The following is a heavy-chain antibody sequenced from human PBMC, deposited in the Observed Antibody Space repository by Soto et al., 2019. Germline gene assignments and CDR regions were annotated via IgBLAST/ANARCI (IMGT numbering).Heavy chain of an antibody. J-gene: IGHJ4*02. D-gene: IGHD7-27*01. CDR2: IYYSGST. Sequence: SETLSLTCTVSGGSISSGDYYWSWIRQPPGKGLEWIGYIYYSGSTYYNPSLKSRVTISLDTSKNQFSLKLSSVTAADTAVYYCARVERANWGYKVARYFDYWGPGTLVTVSS. V-gene: IGHV4-30-4*01. CDR3: ARVERANWGYKVARYFDY. CDR1: GGSISSGDYY.